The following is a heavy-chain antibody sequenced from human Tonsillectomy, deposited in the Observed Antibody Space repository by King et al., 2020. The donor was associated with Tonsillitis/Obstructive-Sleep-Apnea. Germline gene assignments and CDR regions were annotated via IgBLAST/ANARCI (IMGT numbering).Heavy chain of an antibody. D-gene: IGHD1-26*01. CDR3: ARHDHCTATTSYEGSFYYGIDV. J-gene: IGHJ6*02. CDR2: IYPGDSDT. CDR1: GYSFTSYW. V-gene: IGHV5-51*01. Sequence: VQLVESGAEVKKPGESLKISCKGSGYSFTSYWIGWVRHMPGQGLEWMGIIYPGDSDTRYSPSFQAQVTISADKSIRIAYLQWRSLKASDTAKYYCARHDHCTATTSYEGSFYYGIDVWGQGTTVTVSS.